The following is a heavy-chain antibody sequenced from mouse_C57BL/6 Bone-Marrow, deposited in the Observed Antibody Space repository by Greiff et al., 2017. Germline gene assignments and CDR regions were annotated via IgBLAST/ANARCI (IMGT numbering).Heavy chain of an antibody. CDR3: ARSYYCCSSYTWFAY. V-gene: IGHV1-9*01. CDR2: LLPGSGST. CDR1: GYTFTGYW. J-gene: IGHJ3*01. Sequence: VQLQQSGAELMKPGASVKLSCKATGYTFTGYWIEWVKQRPGHGLEWIGELLPGSGSTNYNAKFKGKATFPADTSSNTAYLQLSSLTTEGSATYYGARSYYCCSSYTWFAYWGQGTLVTVSA. D-gene: IGHD1-1*01.